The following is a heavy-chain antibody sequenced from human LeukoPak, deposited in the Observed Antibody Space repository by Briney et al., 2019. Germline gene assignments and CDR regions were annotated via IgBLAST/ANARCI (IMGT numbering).Heavy chain of an antibody. V-gene: IGHV4-59*01. J-gene: IGHJ4*02. Sequence: GSLRLSCAASGFIFDDYAMHWVRQAPGKGLEWIGYIYYSGSTNYNPSLKSRVTISVDTSKNQFSLKLSSVTAADTAVYYCARGTTLDYWGQGTLVTVSS. D-gene: IGHD4-17*01. CDR3: ARGTTLDY. CDR1: GFIFDDYA. CDR2: IYYSGST.